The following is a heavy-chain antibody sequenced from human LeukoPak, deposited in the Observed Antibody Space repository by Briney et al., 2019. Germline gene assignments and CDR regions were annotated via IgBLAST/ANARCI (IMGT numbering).Heavy chain of an antibody. CDR1: GGSINNYY. Sequence: PSETLSLTCSVSGGSINNYYWSWIRQAPGERPEYIGYIHFSGSAGYNPSLKSRVTISVDTSKKQFSLRLTSVTAADTAVYYCARHEPAWRGAFDIWGQGTMVTVSS. D-gene: IGHD1-14*01. CDR2: IHFSGSA. V-gene: IGHV4-59*08. CDR3: ARHEPAWRGAFDI. J-gene: IGHJ3*02.